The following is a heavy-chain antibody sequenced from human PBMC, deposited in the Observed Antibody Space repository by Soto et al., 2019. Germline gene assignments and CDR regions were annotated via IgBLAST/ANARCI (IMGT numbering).Heavy chain of an antibody. CDR1: GFTFSVFA. CDR3: AKDRGTGDYGVNAVDI. D-gene: IGHD7-27*01. CDR2: ISGRGENT. V-gene: IGHV3-23*01. Sequence: EVQLLESGGGLVQPGGSLRLSCAASGFTFSVFAMSWVRQAPGKGLELVSTISGRGENTYYADSVKGRFTISRDNSKNTRNLQMNSLRGEDTAVYYCAKDRGTGDYGVNAVDIWGQGTMVTVAS. J-gene: IGHJ3*02.